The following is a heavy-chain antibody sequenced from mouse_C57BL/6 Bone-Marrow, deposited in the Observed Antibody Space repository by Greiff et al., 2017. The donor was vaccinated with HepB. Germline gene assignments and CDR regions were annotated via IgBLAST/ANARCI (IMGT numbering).Heavy chain of an antibody. Sequence: VHLKQSGPELVKPGDSVKISCKASGYSFTGYFMNWVMQSHGKSLEWIGRINPYNGDTFYNQKFKGKATLTVDKSSSTAHMELRSLTSEDSAVYYCARSRNYGSSYWYFDVWGTGTTVTVSS. CDR3: ARSRNYGSSYWYFDV. CDR2: INPYNGDT. CDR1: GYSFTGYF. V-gene: IGHV1-20*01. D-gene: IGHD1-1*01. J-gene: IGHJ1*03.